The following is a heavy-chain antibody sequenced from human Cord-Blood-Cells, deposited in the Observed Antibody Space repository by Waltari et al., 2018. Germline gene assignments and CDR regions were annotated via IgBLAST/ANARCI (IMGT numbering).Heavy chain of an antibody. J-gene: IGHJ3*02. CDR2: IWYDGSNK. D-gene: IGHD2-21*02. CDR1: GFTFSSYG. V-gene: IGHV3-33*01. Sequence: ASGFTFSSYGMHWVRQAPGKGLEWVAVIWYDGSNKYYADSVKGRFTISRDNSKNTLYLQMNSLRAEDTAVYYCARSEGVTAPPLDAFDIWGQGTMVTVSS. CDR3: ARSEGVTAPPLDAFDI.